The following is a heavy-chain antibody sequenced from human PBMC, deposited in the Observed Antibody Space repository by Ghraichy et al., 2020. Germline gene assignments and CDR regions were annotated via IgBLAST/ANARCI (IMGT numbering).Heavy chain of an antibody. CDR2: INHSGST. J-gene: IGHJ1*01. CDR3: ARTAYSSSWYVPEYFQH. V-gene: IGHV4-34*01. D-gene: IGHD6-13*01. CDR1: GGSFSGYY. Sequence: SETLSLTCAVYGGSFSGYYWSWIRQPPGKGLEWIGEINHSGSTNYNPSLKSRVTISVDTSKNQFSLKLSSVTAADTAVYYCARTAYSSSWYVPEYFQHWGQGTLVTVSS.